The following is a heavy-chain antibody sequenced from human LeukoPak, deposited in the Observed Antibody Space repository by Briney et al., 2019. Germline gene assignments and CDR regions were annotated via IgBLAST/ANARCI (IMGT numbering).Heavy chain of an antibody. D-gene: IGHD5-18*01. CDR2: ISGSGGST. V-gene: IGHV3-23*01. Sequence: PGGSLRLSCAASGFTFSSYAMSWVRQAPGKGLEWVSAISGSGGSTYYADSVKGRFTISRDNSENTLYLQMNSLRAEDTAVYYCAKSKEYSYGFRAFDIWGQGTMVTVSS. J-gene: IGHJ3*02. CDR3: AKSKEYSYGFRAFDI. CDR1: GFTFSSYA.